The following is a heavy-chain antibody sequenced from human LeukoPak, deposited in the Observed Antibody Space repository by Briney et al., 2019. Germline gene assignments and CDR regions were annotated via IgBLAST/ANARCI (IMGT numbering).Heavy chain of an antibody. Sequence: SETLSLTCSVSDDSITMYYWTWIRQPPGQGQGWIGYVDHTGSTNSTPSLNGRVSISRDTTKNLYSLRLRSVIAADTAVYFCARGRVSSSTWYSTYYYYFYMDVWGKGTTVTVSS. CDR2: VDHTGST. CDR3: ARGRVSSSTWYSTYYYYFYMDV. D-gene: IGHD1-1*01. J-gene: IGHJ6*03. CDR1: DDSITMYY. V-gene: IGHV4-59*01.